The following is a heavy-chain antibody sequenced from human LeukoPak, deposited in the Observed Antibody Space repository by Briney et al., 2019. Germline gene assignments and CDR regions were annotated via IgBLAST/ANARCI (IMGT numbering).Heavy chain of an antibody. CDR3: ARQSVLRYFDWFGFLDY. D-gene: IGHD3-9*01. V-gene: IGHV5-51*01. J-gene: IGHJ4*02. Sequence: GESLKISCKGSGYSFTSYWIGWVRQMPGKGLEWRGIIYPGDSDTRYSPSFQGQVTISADKSISTAYLQWSSLKASDTAMYYCARQSVLRYFDWFGFLDYWGQGTLVTVSS. CDR1: GYSFTSYW. CDR2: IYPGDSDT.